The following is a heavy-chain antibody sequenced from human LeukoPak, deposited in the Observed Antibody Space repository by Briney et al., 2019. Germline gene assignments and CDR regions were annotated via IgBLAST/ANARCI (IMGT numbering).Heavy chain of an antibody. CDR3: SKAAGDSIIVVIIKSFYMGV. V-gene: IGHV3-23*01. J-gene: IGHJ6*03. D-gene: IGHD2-15*01. Sequence: GGSLKLSCAASGFTFSSYAMSWVRQAPGKGLERISAISGSGGGTYYADSVKGRFTISRDNSKNTLYLQMNSLRAQGTEDYYFSKAAGDSIIVVIIKSFYMGVWGKVATVT. CDR2: ISGSGGGT. CDR1: GFTFSSYA.